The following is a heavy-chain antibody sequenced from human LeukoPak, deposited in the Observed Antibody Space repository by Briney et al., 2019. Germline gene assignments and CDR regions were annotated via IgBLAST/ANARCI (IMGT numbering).Heavy chain of an antibody. J-gene: IGHJ5*02. CDR1: GGTFSSYA. D-gene: IGHD1/OR15-1a*01. CDR2: IIPIFGTA. Sequence: SVKVSCKASGGTFSSYAISWVRQAPGQGLEWMGGIIPIFGTANYAQKFQGRVTITEDESTSTAYMELSSLRSEDTAVYYCARENNTGEDWFDPWGQGTLVTVSS. V-gene: IGHV1-69*01. CDR3: ARENNTGEDWFDP.